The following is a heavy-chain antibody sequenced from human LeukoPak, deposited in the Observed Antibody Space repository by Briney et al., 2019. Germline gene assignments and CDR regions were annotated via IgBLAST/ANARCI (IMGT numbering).Heavy chain of an antibody. CDR3: AKSLDYGGNRARLDF. V-gene: IGHV3-23*01. Sequence: GRSLRLSCAASGFTFDDYAMHWVRQAPGKGLEWVSAVSGSGSTTYYARSAKGRFTVSRDNSKNTLYLQMNSLRVDDTAVYYCAKSLDYGGNRARLDFWGQGTLVTVSS. D-gene: IGHD4-23*01. CDR1: GFTFDDYA. CDR2: VSGSGSTT. J-gene: IGHJ4*02.